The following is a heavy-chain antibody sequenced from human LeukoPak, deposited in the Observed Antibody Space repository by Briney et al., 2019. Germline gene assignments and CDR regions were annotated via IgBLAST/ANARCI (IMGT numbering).Heavy chain of an antibody. CDR1: GVSISSGGYY. CDR2: IFFSGST. J-gene: IGHJ3*01. Sequence: SQTLSLTCSVSGVSISSGGYYWSWLRQHPGKGLEWIGYIFFSGSTYYNPYLKSRVNISVDTSENHFSLKVTSVTAAGTAVYYCARVVAGLAALDVWGQGTLVTVSS. V-gene: IGHV4-31*03. CDR3: ARVVAGLAALDV. D-gene: IGHD3-3*02.